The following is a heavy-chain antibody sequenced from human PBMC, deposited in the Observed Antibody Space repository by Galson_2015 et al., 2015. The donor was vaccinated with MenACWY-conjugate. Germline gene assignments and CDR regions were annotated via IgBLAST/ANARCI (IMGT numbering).Heavy chain of an antibody. J-gene: IGHJ6*02. CDR1: GLTFSSYA. CDR2: ISNSGGTK. CDR3: AKVPVSGGYYNGMDV. V-gene: IGHV3-23*01. Sequence: SLRLSCAASGLTFSSYAMSWVRQAPGKGLEWVSYISNSGGTKYYADTVKCRFTISRDNSKNTLYLQTNSLRAEDTAAYYCAKVPVSGGYYNGMDVWGQGTTVTVSS. D-gene: IGHD2-15*01.